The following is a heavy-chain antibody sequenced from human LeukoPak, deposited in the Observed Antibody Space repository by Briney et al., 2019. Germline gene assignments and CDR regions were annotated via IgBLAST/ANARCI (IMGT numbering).Heavy chain of an antibody. CDR3: ARDYGSGRGVEISYYHYGMDV. Sequence: PGRSLTLSCAASGFTFSTYGMRWVRQAPGKGLEWVAVIWYDGTNEYYADSVKGRFTISRDNSKNTLYLQMNSLRAEDTALYFCARDYGSGRGVEISYYHYGMDVWGQGTTVTVSS. CDR2: IWYDGTNE. J-gene: IGHJ6*02. V-gene: IGHV3-33*01. CDR1: GFTFSTYG. D-gene: IGHD3-10*01.